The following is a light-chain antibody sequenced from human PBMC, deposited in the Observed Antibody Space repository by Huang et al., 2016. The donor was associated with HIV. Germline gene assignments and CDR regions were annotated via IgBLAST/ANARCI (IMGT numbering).Light chain of an antibody. Sequence: EVMMTQSPATLSVSLGDKVSLSCRASQRVGVNLAWYQQKPGQAPTLLIYGASDRATGISARFSGSGSGTDFTLTISSLQSEDSAVYFCQQYDKWPGTFGQGTRLQI. CDR3: QQYDKWPGT. CDR2: GAS. J-gene: IGKJ2*01. CDR1: QRVGVN. V-gene: IGKV3-15*01.